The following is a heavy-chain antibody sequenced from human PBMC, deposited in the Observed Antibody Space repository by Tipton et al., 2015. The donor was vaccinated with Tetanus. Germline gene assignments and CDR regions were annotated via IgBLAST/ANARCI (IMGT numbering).Heavy chain of an antibody. V-gene: IGHV3-23*01. CDR3: AGSGMGGFDAFDI. D-gene: IGHD3-10*01. CDR1: GFTFSSYA. CDR2: ISGSGGST. Sequence: SLRLSCAASGFTFSSYAMSWVRQAPGKGLEWVSAISGSGGSTYYADSVKGRFTISRDNSKNTLYLQMNSLRAEDTAVYYCAGSGMGGFDAFDIWGQGTMVTVSS. J-gene: IGHJ3*02.